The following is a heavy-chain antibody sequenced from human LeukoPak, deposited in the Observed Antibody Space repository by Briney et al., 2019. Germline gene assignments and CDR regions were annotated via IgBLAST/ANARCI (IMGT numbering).Heavy chain of an antibody. CDR1: GGTFSSYA. CDR3: AREDLRDIVVVPAAAFQH. V-gene: IGHV1-69*13. Sequence: SVKVSCKASGGTFSSYAISWVRQAPGQGLEWMGGIIPIFGTANYAQKFQGRVTITADESTSTAYMELSGLRSEDTAVYYCAREDLRDIVVVPAAAFQHWGQGTLVTVSS. CDR2: IIPIFGTA. J-gene: IGHJ1*01. D-gene: IGHD2-2*01.